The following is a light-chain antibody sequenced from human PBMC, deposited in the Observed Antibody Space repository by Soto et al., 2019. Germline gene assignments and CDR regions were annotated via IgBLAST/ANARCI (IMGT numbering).Light chain of an antibody. J-gene: IGLJ3*02. V-gene: IGLV1-44*01. CDR1: SSNIGSNT. Sequence: QSVLTQPPSASGTPGQRVTISCSGSSSNIGSNTVNWYQQLPGTAPKLLIYSNNQRPSGVPDRFSGSKSGTSASLAISGLQSEDDADYCCAAWDDSLNGWVFGGGTQLTVL. CDR3: AAWDDSLNGWV. CDR2: SNN.